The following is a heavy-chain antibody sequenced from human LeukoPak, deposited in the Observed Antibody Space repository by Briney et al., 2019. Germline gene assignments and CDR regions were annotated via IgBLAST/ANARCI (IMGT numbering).Heavy chain of an antibody. CDR2: INHSGST. CDR3: ARGDHLYDYYYYYMDV. V-gene: IGHV4-34*01. Sequence: SETLSLTCVVYGGSFSGYYWSWIRQPPGKGLEWIGEINHSGSTNYNPSLKSRVTISVDTSKSQFSLKLSSVTAADTAVYYCARGDHLYDYYYYYMDVWGKGTTVTVSS. J-gene: IGHJ6*03. CDR1: GGSFSGYY. D-gene: IGHD1-14*01.